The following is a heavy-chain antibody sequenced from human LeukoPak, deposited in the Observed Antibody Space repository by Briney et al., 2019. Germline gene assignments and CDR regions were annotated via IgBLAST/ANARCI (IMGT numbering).Heavy chain of an antibody. J-gene: IGHJ3*02. D-gene: IGHD2-21*02. Sequence: SETLSLTCTVPGGSISSYYWSWIRQPPGKGLEWIGYIYYSGSTNYNPSLKSRVTISVDTSKNQFSLKLSSVTAADTAVYYCAREIFGGDWANDAFDIWGQGTMVTVSS. CDR2: IYYSGST. CDR1: GGSISSYY. V-gene: IGHV4-59*01. CDR3: AREIFGGDWANDAFDI.